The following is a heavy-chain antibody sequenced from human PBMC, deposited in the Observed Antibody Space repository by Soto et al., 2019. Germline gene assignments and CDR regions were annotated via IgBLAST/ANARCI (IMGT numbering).Heavy chain of an antibody. Sequence: GASVKVSCKASGYTFISYSMHWVRQAPGQRLEWMGWINVGNGNTKYSEKLQGRVTITIDTSASTGYLELNSLRYEDTAVYYCARERWASGSRWIDPWGQGTLVTVSS. V-gene: IGHV1-3*01. CDR1: GYTFISYS. CDR2: INVGNGNT. J-gene: IGHJ5*02. D-gene: IGHD6-19*01. CDR3: ARERWASGSRWIDP.